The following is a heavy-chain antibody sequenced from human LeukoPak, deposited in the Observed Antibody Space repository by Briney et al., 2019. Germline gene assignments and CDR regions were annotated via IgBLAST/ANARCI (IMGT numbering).Heavy chain of an antibody. D-gene: IGHD4-17*01. J-gene: IGHJ5*02. Sequence: AASVKVSCKASGYTFTGYYMHWVRQAPGQGLEWMGWINPNSGGTNYAQKFQGRVTMTRDTSISTAYMELSRLRSDDTAVYYCARDYGSDYVVWFDPWGQGTLVTVSS. CDR2: INPNSGGT. CDR3: ARDYGSDYVVWFDP. CDR1: GYTFTGYY. V-gene: IGHV1-2*02.